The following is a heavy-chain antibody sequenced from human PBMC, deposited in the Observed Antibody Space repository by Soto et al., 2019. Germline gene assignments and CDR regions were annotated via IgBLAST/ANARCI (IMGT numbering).Heavy chain of an antibody. Sequence: GGSLRLSCAASGFTFSSYAMSWVRQAPGKGLEWVSAISGSGGSTYYADSVKGRFTISRDNSKNTLYLQMNSLRAEDTAVYYCAKVFRDMIVVVKDAFDIWGQGTMVTVSS. CDR3: AKVFRDMIVVVKDAFDI. CDR1: GFTFSSYA. D-gene: IGHD3-22*01. J-gene: IGHJ3*02. V-gene: IGHV3-23*01. CDR2: ISGSGGST.